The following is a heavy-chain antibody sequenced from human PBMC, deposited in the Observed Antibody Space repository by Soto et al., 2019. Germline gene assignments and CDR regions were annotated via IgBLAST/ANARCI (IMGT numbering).Heavy chain of an antibody. J-gene: IGHJ4*02. CDR3: ARDRGYCSSTSCYLFDY. CDR1: GFTFSSYS. V-gene: IGHV3-48*01. CDR2: ISSSSSTI. D-gene: IGHD2-2*01. Sequence: PGGSLRLSCAASGFTFSSYSMNWVRQAPGKGLEWVSYISSSSSTIYYADSVKGRFTISRDNAKNSLYLQMNSLRAEDTAVYYCARDRGYCSSTSCYLFDYWGQGTLVTVSS.